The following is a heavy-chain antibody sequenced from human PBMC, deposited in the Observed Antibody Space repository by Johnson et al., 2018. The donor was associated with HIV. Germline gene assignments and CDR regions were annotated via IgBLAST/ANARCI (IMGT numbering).Heavy chain of an antibody. Sequence: QVQLVESGGGVVQSGRSLRLSCAASGFTFNSYAMHWVRQAPGKGLEWVALTSYDGSNKYYADSVKGRFTISRDNSKNTLYLQMNSLRAEDTDVYYCAREGGAVASRGFDIWGQGTMVTVSS. CDR1: GFTFNSYA. J-gene: IGHJ3*02. CDR2: TSYDGSNK. V-gene: IGHV3-30-3*01. CDR3: AREGGAVASRGFDI. D-gene: IGHD6-19*01.